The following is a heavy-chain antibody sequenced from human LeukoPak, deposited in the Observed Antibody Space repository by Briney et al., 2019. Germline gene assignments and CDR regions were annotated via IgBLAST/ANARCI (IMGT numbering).Heavy chain of an antibody. V-gene: IGHV4-61*02. Sequence: SQTLSLTCTVSGGSISSGSYYWSWIRQPAGKGLEWIGRIYTSGSTNYNPSLKSRVTISVDTSKNQFSLKLSSVTAADTAVYYCARDSPGVRTVVTQKYYYYYYMDVWGKGTTVTVSS. CDR3: ARDSPGVRTVVTQKYYYYYYMDV. J-gene: IGHJ6*03. D-gene: IGHD4-23*01. CDR2: IYTSGST. CDR1: GGSISSGSYY.